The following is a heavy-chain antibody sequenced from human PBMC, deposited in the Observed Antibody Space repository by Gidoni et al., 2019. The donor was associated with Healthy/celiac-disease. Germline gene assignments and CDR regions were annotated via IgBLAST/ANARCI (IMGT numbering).Heavy chain of an antibody. CDR2: IYYSGST. CDR3: ARVNYYDSSGYYPWYFDY. D-gene: IGHD3-22*01. J-gene: IGHJ4*02. Sequence: QLQLQESGPGLVKPSETLSLTCTVSGGYISSSSYYWGWIRQPPGKGLEWIGSIYYSGSTYYNPSLKSRVTISVDTSKNQFSLKLSSVTAADTAVYYCARVNYYDSSGYYPWYFDYWGQGTLVTVSP. V-gene: IGHV4-39*01. CDR1: GGYISSSSYY.